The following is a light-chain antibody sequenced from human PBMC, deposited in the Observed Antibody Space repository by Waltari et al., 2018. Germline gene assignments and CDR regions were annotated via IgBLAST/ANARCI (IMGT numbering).Light chain of an antibody. J-gene: IGKJ5*01. V-gene: IGKV1D-12*01. Sequence: DIQMTQSPSSVSASVGARVTITCRASQGIGSWLAWYQQKPGKAPKLLIYAASSWQSGVPSRCSGSGSGTDFTLTINSLQPEDFATYYCQQANSFPQGTTFGQGTRLEIK. CDR2: AAS. CDR1: QGIGSW. CDR3: QQANSFPQGTT.